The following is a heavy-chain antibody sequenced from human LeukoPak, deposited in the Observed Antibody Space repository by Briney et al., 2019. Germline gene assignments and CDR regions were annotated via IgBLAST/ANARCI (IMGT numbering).Heavy chain of an antibody. CDR2: IDWDNDE. CDR1: GFSLTTTGMC. CDR3: ARIPSYCGSTTSCANTLDV. J-gene: IGHJ6*02. D-gene: IGHD2/OR15-2a*01. Sequence: SGPALVKPTQTLTPTCSFSGFSLTTTGMCVTWIRQPPGKALEWLARIDWDNDEFYSTSLKTRLTISKDTSKNQVVLTMSNLGPADTATYFCARIPSYCGSTTSCANTLDVWGQGTTVTVSS. V-gene: IGHV2-70*17.